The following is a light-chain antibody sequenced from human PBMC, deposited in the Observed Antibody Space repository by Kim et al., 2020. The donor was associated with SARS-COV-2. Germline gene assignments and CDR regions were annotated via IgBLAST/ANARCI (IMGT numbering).Light chain of an antibody. V-gene: IGLV2-14*03. CDR2: AVS. CDR1: SNDLGDYNY. CDR3: SSYTDSNTLV. J-gene: IGLJ2*01. Sequence: QSALTQPASVSGSPGQSIAISCTGTSNDLGDYNYVSWFQQHPGKAPKVIIYAVSNRPPGISSRFSGSKSGNTASLTISTLQTEDEADYYCSSYTDSNTLVFGGGTQLTVL.